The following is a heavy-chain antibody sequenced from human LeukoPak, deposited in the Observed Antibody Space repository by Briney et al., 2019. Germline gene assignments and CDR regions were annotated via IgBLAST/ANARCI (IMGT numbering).Heavy chain of an antibody. V-gene: IGHV4-39*01. CDR2: IYYSGST. CDR3: ARRRGSGPDDY. D-gene: IGHD6-19*01. CDR1: GFTFSDHF. Sequence: GSLRLSCAASGFTFSDHFLDWVRQAPGKGLEWIGSIYYSGSTYYNPSLKSRVTISVDTSKNQFSLKLSSVTAADTAVYYCARRRGSGPDDYWGQGTLVTVSS. J-gene: IGHJ4*02.